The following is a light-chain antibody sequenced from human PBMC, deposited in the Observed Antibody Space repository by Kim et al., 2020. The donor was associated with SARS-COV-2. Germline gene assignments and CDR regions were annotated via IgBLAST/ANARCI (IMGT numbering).Light chain of an antibody. CDR3: QQYTNWPIT. CDR2: GAS. V-gene: IGKV3-15*01. J-gene: IGKJ5*01. CDR1: QSVSSN. Sequence: EIVMTQSPATLSVSPGERATVSCRASQSVSSNLAWFQQKPGQAPRLLIYGASTRATGIPARFSGSGSGTEFTLTITSLQSEDFAVYSCQQYTNWPITFGQGTRLEIK.